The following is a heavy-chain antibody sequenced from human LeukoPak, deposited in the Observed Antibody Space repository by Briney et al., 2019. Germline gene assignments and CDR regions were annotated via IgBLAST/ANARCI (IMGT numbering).Heavy chain of an antibody. CDR3: AGRPTGRTTDF. CDR1: GGSFSGYY. Sequence: SETLSLTCAVYGGSFSGYYWSWIRQPPGKGLEWIGEINHSGSTNYNPSLKSRVTISVDTSKNQFSLKLSSVTAADTAVYYCAGRPTGRTTDFWGQGTLVTVSS. V-gene: IGHV4-34*01. CDR2: INHSGST. D-gene: IGHD1-1*01. J-gene: IGHJ4*02.